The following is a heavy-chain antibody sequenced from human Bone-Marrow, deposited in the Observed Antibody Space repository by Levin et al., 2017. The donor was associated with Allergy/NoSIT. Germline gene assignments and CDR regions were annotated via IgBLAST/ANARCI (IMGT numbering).Heavy chain of an antibody. D-gene: IGHD6-13*01. CDR2: IWYDGSNK. V-gene: IGHV3-33*01. Sequence: GESLKISCAASGFTFSSYGMHWVRQAPGKGLEWVAVIWYDGSNKYYADSVKGRFTISRDNSKNTLYLQMNSLRAEDTAVYYCARVSAYSSSWYFDYWGQGTLVTVSS. CDR1: GFTFSSYG. CDR3: ARVSAYSSSWYFDY. J-gene: IGHJ4*02.